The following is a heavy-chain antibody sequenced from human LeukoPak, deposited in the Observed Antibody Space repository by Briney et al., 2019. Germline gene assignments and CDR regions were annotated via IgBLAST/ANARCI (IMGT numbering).Heavy chain of an antibody. V-gene: IGHV3-66*01. CDR2: IFSGGTT. CDR1: GFTASSNY. Sequence: GGSLRLSCAASGFTASSNYMGWVRQAPGKGLEWVSVIFSGGTTYYADSVKGRFTISRDNAKNTLYLQMNSLRAEDTAVYYCARNSTMDVWGQGTTVTVSS. J-gene: IGHJ6*02. D-gene: IGHD5/OR15-5a*01. CDR3: ARNSTMDV.